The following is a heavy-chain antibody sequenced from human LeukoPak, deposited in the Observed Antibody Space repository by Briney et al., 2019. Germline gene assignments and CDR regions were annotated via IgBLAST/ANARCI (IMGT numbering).Heavy chain of an antibody. CDR2: IKTKLYGGTT. CDR1: GFAFGDSA. J-gene: IGHJ4*02. Sequence: GGSLRLSCTASGFAFGDSAMNPGRQAPGKGLEWVGFIKTKLYGGTTEYAASVKGRFTISRDDSKAIAYLQMNSLKTEDTAVYYRTRDHRDDWNPGYYFDYWGQGTLVTVSS. D-gene: IGHD1-1*01. V-gene: IGHV3-49*04. CDR3: TRDHRDDWNPGYYFDY.